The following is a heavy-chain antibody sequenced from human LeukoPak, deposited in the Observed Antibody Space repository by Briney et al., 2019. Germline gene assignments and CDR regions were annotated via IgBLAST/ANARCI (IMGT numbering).Heavy chain of an antibody. V-gene: IGHV4-38-2*01. CDR2: IYHSGST. CDR3: ARLTGWFDP. Sequence: SETLSLTCAVSGYSNSSGYYWGWIRQPPGKGLEWIGSIYHSGSTYYNPSLKSRVTISVDTSKNQFSLKLSSVTAADTAVYYCARLTGWFDPWGQGTLVTVSS. J-gene: IGHJ5*02. CDR1: GYSNSSGYY.